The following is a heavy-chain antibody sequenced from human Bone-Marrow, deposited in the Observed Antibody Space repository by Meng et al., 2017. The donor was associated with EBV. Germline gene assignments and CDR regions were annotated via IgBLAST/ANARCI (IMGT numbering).Heavy chain of an antibody. J-gene: IGHJ4*02. Sequence: QGQLVQSGVEVKKPGSSVKVSCKTSGGTFRSDAVSWVRQAPGQGLEWMGGLIPMSDAPHYAQKFQDRVRITADESTSTHYMDLSGLRSEDTAVYYCASESGRGFTPDYWGQGTLVTVSS. CDR3: ASESGRGFTPDY. D-gene: IGHD3-10*01. CDR2: LIPMSDAP. V-gene: IGHV1-69*01. CDR1: GGTFRSDA.